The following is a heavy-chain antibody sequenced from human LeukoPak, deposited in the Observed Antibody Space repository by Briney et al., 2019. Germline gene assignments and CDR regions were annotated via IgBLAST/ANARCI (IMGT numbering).Heavy chain of an antibody. CDR2: VWSSGST. D-gene: IGHD3-10*01. CDR3: ARVRGGYFDY. Sequence: SETLSLTCTVSGGSISSYYWSWIRQPPGKGLEWIGYVWSSGSTNYNPSLKSRVTISIDASKNQFSLRLSSVTAVDTAVYFCARVRGGYFDYWGQGTLVTVSS. V-gene: IGHV4-59*01. J-gene: IGHJ4*02. CDR1: GGSISSYY.